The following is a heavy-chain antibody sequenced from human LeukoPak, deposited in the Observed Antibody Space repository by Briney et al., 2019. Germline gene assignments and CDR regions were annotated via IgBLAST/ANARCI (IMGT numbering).Heavy chain of an antibody. CDR3: AGRNYYDSSGYLD. Sequence: SETLSLTCTVSGGSISSSSYYWGWIRQPPGKGLEWIGSIYYSGSTYYNPSLKSRVTISVDTSKNQFSLKLSSVTAADTAVYYCAGRNYYDSSGYLDWGQGTLVTVSS. J-gene: IGHJ4*02. D-gene: IGHD3-22*01. CDR2: IYYSGST. CDR1: GGSISSSSYY. V-gene: IGHV4-39*01.